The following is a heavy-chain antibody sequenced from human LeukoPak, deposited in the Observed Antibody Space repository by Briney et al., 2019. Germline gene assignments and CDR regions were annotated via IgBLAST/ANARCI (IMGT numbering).Heavy chain of an antibody. CDR2: ITSSGTTT. J-gene: IGHJ4*02. CDR3: ARDPDYGDPY. V-gene: IGHV3-11*01. D-gene: IGHD4-17*01. CDR1: GFTLTDHY. Sequence: GGSLRLSCTVSGFTLTDHYMSWFRQYPGRGLEWISWITSSGTTTDYADSVKGRFTISRDNTKNSVYLQMSSLRADDTAVYYCARDPDYGDPYWGQGTLVTVSS.